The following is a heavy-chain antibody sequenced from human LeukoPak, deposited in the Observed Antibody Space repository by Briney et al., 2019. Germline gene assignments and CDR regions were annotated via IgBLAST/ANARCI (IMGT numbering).Heavy chain of an antibody. CDR2: INHSGST. J-gene: IGHJ4*02. V-gene: IGHV4-34*01. Sequence: SETLSLTCAVYGGSFSGYYWSWIRQPPGKGLEWIGEINHSGSTNYNPSLKSRVTISVDTSKNQFSLKLSSVTAADTAVYYCARGAGYYDILTGYIRGYFLDYWGQGILVTVSS. CDR1: GGSFSGYY. D-gene: IGHD3-9*01. CDR3: ARGAGYYDILTGYIRGYFLDY.